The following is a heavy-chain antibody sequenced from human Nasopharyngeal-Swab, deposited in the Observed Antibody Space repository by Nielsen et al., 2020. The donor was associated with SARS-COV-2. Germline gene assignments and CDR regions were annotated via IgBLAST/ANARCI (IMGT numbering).Heavy chain of an antibody. V-gene: IGHV3-9*01. J-gene: IGHJ4*02. Sequence: GGSLRLSCAASGFTFDDYAMHWVRQAPGKGLEWVSGISWNSGSIGYADSVKGRFTISRDNAENSLYLQMNSLRAEDTAFYYCAKDTGYSRGPGLDYWGQGTLVTVSS. CDR1: GFTFDDYA. CDR3: AKDTGYSRGPGLDY. CDR2: ISWNSGSI. D-gene: IGHD6-19*01.